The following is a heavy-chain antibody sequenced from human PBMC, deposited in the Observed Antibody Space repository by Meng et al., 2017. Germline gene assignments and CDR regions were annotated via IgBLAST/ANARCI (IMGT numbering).Heavy chain of an antibody. CDR1: GRPVCSSVS. CDR2: IYYSGAN. J-gene: IGHJ1*01. Sequence: RQEQGSGMVNLCGTRAKACATSGRPVCSSVSWRSTPVPPGTGLERIGKIYYSGANKHNPSLKSRVTISEDKSKHQSTLMLCSPSAADTAVYYCSSDSHLCDRGKGTLVTVSS. CDR3: SSDSHLCD. D-gene: IGHD2-21*02. V-gene: IGHV4-4*02.